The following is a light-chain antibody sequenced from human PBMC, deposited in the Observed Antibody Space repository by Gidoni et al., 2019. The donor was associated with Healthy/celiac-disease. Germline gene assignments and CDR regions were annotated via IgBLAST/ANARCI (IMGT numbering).Light chain of an antibody. J-gene: IGKJ4*01. V-gene: IGKV1-9*01. CDR2: AAS. Sequence: DIQMTQSPSFLSASVGDRVPITCRASQGITNYLAWYQQKPGKAPELLVSAASTLQSGVPSRFSGGGSGTEFTLTISSLLPEDLATYYCQQLTSYPLTFGGGTKVEIK. CDR1: QGITNY. CDR3: QQLTSYPLT.